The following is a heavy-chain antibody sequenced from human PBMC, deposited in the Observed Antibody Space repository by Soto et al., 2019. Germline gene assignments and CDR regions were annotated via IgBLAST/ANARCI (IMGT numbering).Heavy chain of an antibody. D-gene: IGHD5-18*01. CDR1: GYNFTSYW. J-gene: IGHJ4*02. CDR2: IYPGDSDT. V-gene: IGHV5-51*01. CDR3: ARPQSGYSYGYVQFDY. Sequence: GESLKISCKGSGYNFTSYWIGWVRQMPGKGLEWMGIIYPGDSDTRYSPSFQGQVTISADKSISTAYLQWSSLKASDTAMYYCARPQSGYSYGYVQFDYWGQGTLVTVS.